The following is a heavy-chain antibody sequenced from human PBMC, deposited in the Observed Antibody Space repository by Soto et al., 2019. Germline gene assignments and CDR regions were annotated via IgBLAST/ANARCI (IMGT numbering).Heavy chain of an antibody. CDR1: GFTFRWFG. J-gene: IGHJ4*02. D-gene: IGHD3-10*01. Sequence: QVQLVESGGGVVQPGRSLRLSCAGSGFTFRWFGMNWVRQAPGKGLEWVARISNDGSNEYYVDSVKGRFTISRDNSKSTLYLQMDSLRAEATAVYYCAKGEVRGIIPSYFDYWGLGTLVTVSS. CDR2: ISNDGSNE. CDR3: AKGEVRGIIPSYFDY. V-gene: IGHV3-30*18.